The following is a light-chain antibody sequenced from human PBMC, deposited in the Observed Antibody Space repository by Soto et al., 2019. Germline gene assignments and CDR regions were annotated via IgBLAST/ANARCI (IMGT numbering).Light chain of an antibody. V-gene: IGKV3-15*01. Sequence: IVMTQSPATLSVSPGESDTLSCRASQNIYSNIAWYQQRPGQAPRLLIYRASTSAPGVPARFSGSVSGTEFTLTISSLQSEDFAVYSCLQYHNLWAFGRGTQVEIK. CDR2: RAS. CDR1: QNIYSN. J-gene: IGKJ4*02. CDR3: LQYHNLWA.